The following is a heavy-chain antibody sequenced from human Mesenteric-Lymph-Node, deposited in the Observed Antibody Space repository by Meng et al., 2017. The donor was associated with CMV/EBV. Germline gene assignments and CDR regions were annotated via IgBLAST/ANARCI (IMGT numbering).Heavy chain of an antibody. CDR3: ARDPFAYSSPWYYFAY. V-gene: IGHV3-30-3*01. CDR2: ISYDGIKT. D-gene: IGHD6-13*01. CDR1: GFVFSNYA. J-gene: IGHJ4*02. Sequence: GGSLRLSCAASGFVFSNYALYWVRQAPGKGLEWVASISYDGIKTDYADSVRGRFTISRDGSNNTLHLQMDSLRPEDTAVYFCARDPFAYSSPWYYFAYWGPGTMVTVSS.